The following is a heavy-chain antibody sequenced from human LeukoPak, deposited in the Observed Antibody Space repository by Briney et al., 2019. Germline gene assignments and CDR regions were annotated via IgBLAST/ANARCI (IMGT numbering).Heavy chain of an antibody. D-gene: IGHD6-19*01. V-gene: IGHV3-48*04. CDR1: GFTFSSYS. CDR3: ARVAVAGQYHWFDP. J-gene: IGHJ5*02. Sequence: TGGSLRLSCAASGFTFSSYSMNWVRQAPGKGLEWVSYISSSSSTIYYADSVKGRFTISRDNAKNSLYLQMNSLRAEDTAVYYCARVAVAGQYHWFDPWGQGTLVTVSS. CDR2: ISSSSSTI.